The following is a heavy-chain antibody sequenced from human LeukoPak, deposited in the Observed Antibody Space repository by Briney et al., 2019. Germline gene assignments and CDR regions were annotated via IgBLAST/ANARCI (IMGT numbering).Heavy chain of an antibody. V-gene: IGHV4-39*01. CDR1: SRPISSSNYY. CDR2: IYYSRST. CDR3: ARHEDYYYTYMDV. Sequence: SETLSLTCTVPSRPISSSNYYWGWFRQPPGKGLEWPGRIYYSRSTYYNPSLHSQLTVSQDTTKNQFSLKLISVTAADTPVYYCARHEDYYYTYMDVWGKGTRVTIPS. J-gene: IGHJ6*03.